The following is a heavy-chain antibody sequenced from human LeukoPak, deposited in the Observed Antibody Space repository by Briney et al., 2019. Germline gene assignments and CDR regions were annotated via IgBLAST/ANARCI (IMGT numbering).Heavy chain of an antibody. D-gene: IGHD4-17*01. CDR1: GFTFSFYW. V-gene: IGHV3-30-3*01. CDR3: ARDLLPSTVTYYYYYGMDV. Sequence: GGSLRLSCVASGFTFSFYWMGWVRQAPGKGLEWVAVISYDGSNKYYADSVKGRFTISRDNSKNTLYLQMNSLRAEDTAVYYCARDLLPSTVTYYYYYGMDVWGQGTTVTVSS. CDR2: ISYDGSNK. J-gene: IGHJ6*02.